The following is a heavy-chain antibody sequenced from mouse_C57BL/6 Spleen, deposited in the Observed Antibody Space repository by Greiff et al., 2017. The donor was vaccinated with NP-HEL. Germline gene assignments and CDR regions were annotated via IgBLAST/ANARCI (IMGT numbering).Heavy chain of an antibody. CDR3: ARSIGYAYAMDY. CDR2: INPNNGGT. Sequence: VQLKQSGPELVKPGASVKIPCKASGYTFTDYNMDWVQQSHGKSLEWIGDINPNNGGTIYNQKFKGKATLTVDKSSSTAYMELRSLTSEDTAVYYCARSIGYAYAMDYWGQGTSVTVSS. CDR1: GYTFTDYN. D-gene: IGHD2-2*01. J-gene: IGHJ4*01. V-gene: IGHV1-18*01.